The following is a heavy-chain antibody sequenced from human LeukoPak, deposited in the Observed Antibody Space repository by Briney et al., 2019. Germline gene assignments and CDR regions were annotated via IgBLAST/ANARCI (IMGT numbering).Heavy chain of an antibody. Sequence: ASVKVSCKASGGTFSSYAISWVRQAPGQGLEWMGWINPNSGGTNYAQKFQGWVTMTRDTSISTAYMELSRLRSDDTAVYYCARVAGGIYGSGSYLDYWGQGTLVTVSS. CDR2: INPNSGGT. V-gene: IGHV1-2*04. CDR1: GGTFSSYA. J-gene: IGHJ4*02. D-gene: IGHD3-10*01. CDR3: ARVAGGIYGSGSYLDY.